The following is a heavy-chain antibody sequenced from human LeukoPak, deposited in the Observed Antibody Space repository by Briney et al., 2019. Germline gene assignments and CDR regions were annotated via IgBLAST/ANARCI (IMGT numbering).Heavy chain of an antibody. CDR3: ARANAMDV. J-gene: IGHJ6*02. Sequence: PGGSLRLSCAASGFTFSSYSMNWVRQAPGKGPEWVANINQDGSERYYVDAVKGRFTISRDNAKNSLYLQMNSLRLEDTALYHCARANAMDVWGQGTTVTVSS. CDR2: INQDGSER. V-gene: IGHV3-7*04. CDR1: GFTFSSYS.